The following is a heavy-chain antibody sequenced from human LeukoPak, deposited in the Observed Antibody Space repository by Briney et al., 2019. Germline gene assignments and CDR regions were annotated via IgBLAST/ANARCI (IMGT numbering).Heavy chain of an antibody. V-gene: IGHV4-34*01. CDR1: GGSFSGYY. D-gene: IGHD3-22*01. CDR2: INHSGST. Sequence: PSETLSLTCAVYGGSFSGYYWSWIRQPPGKGLEWIGEINHSGSTNYNPSLKSRVTISVDTSKSQFSLKLSSVTAADTAVYYCARHKSYYDSSGYSNSAFDIWGQGTMVTVSS. J-gene: IGHJ3*02. CDR3: ARHKSYYDSSGYSNSAFDI.